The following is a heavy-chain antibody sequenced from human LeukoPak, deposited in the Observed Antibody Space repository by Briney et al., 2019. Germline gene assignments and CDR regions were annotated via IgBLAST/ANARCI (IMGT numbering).Heavy chain of an antibody. D-gene: IGHD6-19*01. Sequence: PSQTLSLTCTVSGGSISSGGYYWSCIRQHPGKGLEWNGYIYYSGSTYYNPSLKSRVTISVDTSKNQFSLKLSSVTAADTAVYYCARDAGYSSGWMSLDYWGQGTLVTVSS. CDR1: GGSISSGGYY. CDR3: ARDAGYSSGWMSLDY. CDR2: IYYSGST. J-gene: IGHJ4*02. V-gene: IGHV4-31*03.